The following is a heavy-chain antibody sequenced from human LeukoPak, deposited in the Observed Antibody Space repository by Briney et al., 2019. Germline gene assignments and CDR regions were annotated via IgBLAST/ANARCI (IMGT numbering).Heavy chain of an antibody. CDR1: GGSISNYY. CDR3: ARLRGYVDY. CDR2: IHYSGST. V-gene: IGHV4-59*08. D-gene: IGHD3-10*01. Sequence: SETLSLTCTVSGGSISNYYWSWIRQPPGKGLEWIGYIHYSGSTSYNPSLKSRVTISVDTSKNQFSLKLSSVTAADTAVYYCARLRGYVDYWGQGTLVTVSS. J-gene: IGHJ4*02.